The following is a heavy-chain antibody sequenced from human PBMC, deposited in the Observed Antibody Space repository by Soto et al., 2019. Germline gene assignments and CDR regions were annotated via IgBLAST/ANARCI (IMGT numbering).Heavy chain of an antibody. J-gene: IGHJ4*02. CDR3: AKDRDTVSYYDD. CDR1: GLPFSNYA. D-gene: IGHD2-15*01. V-gene: IGHV3-23*01. CDR2: ISSSGGST. Sequence: QPGGSLRLSSPASGLPFSNYAMSWVRQAPGKGLEGVSTISSSGGSTYYADSVKGRFTIARDKSKNTLFLQMNSLRAEDTAVYYCAKDRDTVSYYDDWGQGT.